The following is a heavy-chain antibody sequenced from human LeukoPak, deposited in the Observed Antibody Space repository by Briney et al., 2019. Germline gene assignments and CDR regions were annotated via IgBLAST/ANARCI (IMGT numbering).Heavy chain of an antibody. CDR3: ATFPYAPHAFDI. V-gene: IGHV5-51*01. CDR1: GYSFTNYW. CDR2: IYPADSDT. D-gene: IGHD4-17*01. J-gene: IGHJ3*02. Sequence: GESLKISCQVSGYSFTNYWIGWVRQMPGKGLESMGIIYPADSDTAYSPSFQGQVTISADKSISTAYLQWSSLKASDTAMYYCATFPYAPHAFDIWGQGTMVTVSS.